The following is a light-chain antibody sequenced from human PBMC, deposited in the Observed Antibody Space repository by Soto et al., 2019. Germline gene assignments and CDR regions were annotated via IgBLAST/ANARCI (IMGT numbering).Light chain of an antibody. CDR1: QSISSW. J-gene: IGKJ5*01. CDR2: KAS. Sequence: DRRVAQGRCSLSASVGDRVTITCRASQSISSWLAWYQQKPGKAPKLLIYKASSLESGVPSRFSGSGSGTEFTLTISSLQPDDFATYYCQQYNSYPYTFGQGTRLEIK. V-gene: IGKV1-5*03. CDR3: QQYNSYPYT.